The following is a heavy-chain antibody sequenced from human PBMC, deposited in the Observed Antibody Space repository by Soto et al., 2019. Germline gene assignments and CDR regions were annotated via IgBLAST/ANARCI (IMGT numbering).Heavy chain of an antibody. CDR1: GYTFTSYA. D-gene: IGHD3-3*01. CDR2: INAGNGNT. J-gene: IGHJ5*02. CDR3: ARDQTIFVTRHWFDP. Sequence: ASVKVSCKASGYTFTSYAMHWVRQAPGQRLEWMGWINAGNGNTKYSQKFQGRVTITRDTSASTAYVELSSLRSEDTAVYYCARDQTIFVTRHWFDPWGQGTLVTVSS. V-gene: IGHV1-3*01.